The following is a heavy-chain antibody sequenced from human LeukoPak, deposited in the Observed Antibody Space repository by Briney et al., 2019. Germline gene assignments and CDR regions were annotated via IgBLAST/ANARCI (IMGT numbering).Heavy chain of an antibody. CDR1: GGTFSSYA. CDR3: ARSMVRGVSPDY. D-gene: IGHD3-10*01. Sequence: SVKVSCKASGGTFSSYAISWVRQAPGQGLEWMGRIIPILGIANYAQKFQGRVTITADKSTSTAYMELSSLRSEDTAVYYGARSMVRGVSPDYWGQGTLVTVSS. CDR2: IIPILGIA. V-gene: IGHV1-69*04. J-gene: IGHJ4*02.